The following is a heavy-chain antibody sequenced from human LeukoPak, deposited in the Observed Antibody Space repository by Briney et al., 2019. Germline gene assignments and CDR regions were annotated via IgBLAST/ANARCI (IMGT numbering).Heavy chain of an antibody. D-gene: IGHD1-26*01. J-gene: IGHJ5*02. CDR2: ISSSSTI. V-gene: IGHV3-48*01. Sequence: GGSLRLSCAASGFTSSSYSMNWVRQAPGKGLEWVSYISSSSTIYYADSVKGRFTISRDNAKNSLYLQMNSLRAEDTAVYYCASHSGSYSGWFDPWGQGALVTVSS. CDR3: ASHSGSYSGWFDP. CDR1: GFTSSSYS.